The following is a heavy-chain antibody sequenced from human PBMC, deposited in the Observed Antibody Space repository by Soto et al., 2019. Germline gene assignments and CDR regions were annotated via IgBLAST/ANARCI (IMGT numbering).Heavy chain of an antibody. D-gene: IGHD2-21*02. V-gene: IGHV1-69*12. CDR3: ATRGLYCGGDCYPYYYYGMDV. CDR1: VGTFSSYA. J-gene: IGHJ6*02. CDR2: IIPISGTA. Sequence: QVQLVQSGAEVKKPGSSVKVSCKASVGTFSSYAISWVRQAPGQGLEWMGGIIPISGTANYAQKFQGRVTITVDESTSTAYMELSSLRSEDTAVDSCATRGLYCGGDCYPYYYYGMDVWGQGTTVTVSS.